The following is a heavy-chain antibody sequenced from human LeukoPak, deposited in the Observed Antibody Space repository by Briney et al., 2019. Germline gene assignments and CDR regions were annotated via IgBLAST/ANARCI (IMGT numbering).Heavy chain of an antibody. CDR1: GFTFDDYA. D-gene: IGHD6-6*01. J-gene: IGHJ6*03. CDR2: ISWNSGSI. Sequence: SLRLSCAASGFTFDDYAMHWVRQAPGKGLEWVSGISWNSGSIGYADSVKGRFTISRDNAKNSLYLQMNSLRAEDTALYYCAKGGSSSLYYMDVWGKGTTVTVSS. CDR3: AKGGSSSLYYMDV. V-gene: IGHV3-9*01.